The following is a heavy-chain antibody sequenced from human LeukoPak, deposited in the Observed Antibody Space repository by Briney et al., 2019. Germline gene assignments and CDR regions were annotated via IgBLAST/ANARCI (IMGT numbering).Heavy chain of an antibody. J-gene: IGHJ4*02. Sequence: SETPSLTCTVSGGSIGSSDYYWSWIRQPPGKGLEWIGYIFYSGSTHYNPSLRSRVTISVDTSKNQFSLKLSSVTAADTAVYYCASHNSGSYFTWGQGTLVTVSS. D-gene: IGHD1-26*01. V-gene: IGHV4-30-4*01. CDR3: ASHNSGSYFT. CDR1: GGSIGSSDYY. CDR2: IFYSGST.